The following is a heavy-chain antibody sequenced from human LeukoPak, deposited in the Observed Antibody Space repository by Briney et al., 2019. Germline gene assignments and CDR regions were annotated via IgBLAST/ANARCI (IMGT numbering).Heavy chain of an antibody. CDR3: AGGMTKYYDNSGSDY. CDR2: VNHISGDT. Sequence: ASVKVSCKASGYTFVAHYMHWVRQPTGQGLEWMGWVNHISGDTNYAPKLLGRVTMTRDTSINTAYMELSRLRSDDTAVYYCAGGMTKYYDNSGSDYWGQGSLVTVSS. V-gene: IGHV1-2*02. J-gene: IGHJ4*02. D-gene: IGHD6-19*01. CDR1: GYTFVAHY.